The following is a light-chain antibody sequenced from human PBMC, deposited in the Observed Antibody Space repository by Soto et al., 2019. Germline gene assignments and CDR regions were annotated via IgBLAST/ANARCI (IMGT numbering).Light chain of an antibody. CDR2: WAS. CDR3: QQYYNPPWT. V-gene: IGKV4-1*01. CDR1: XSLLYRSNNKNY. J-gene: IGKJ1*01. Sequence: VGIXQSPGSXXXXRXYXXTXSCKSXXSLLYRSNNKNYLAWYQQKPGQPPKLLIYWASTRESGVPDRFSGSGSGTDFTLIISSLQAEDVAVYFCQQYYNPPWTFGQGTKVHI.